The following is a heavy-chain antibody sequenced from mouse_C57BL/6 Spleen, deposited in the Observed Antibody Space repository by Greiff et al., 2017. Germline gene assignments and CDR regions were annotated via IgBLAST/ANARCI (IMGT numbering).Heavy chain of an antibody. V-gene: IGHV5-16*01. Sequence: EVKLMESEGGLVQPGSSMKLSCTASGFTFSDYYMAWVRQVPEKGLEWVANINYDGSSTYYLDSLKSRFIISRDNAKNILYLQMSSLKSEDTATYYCAREDYDGFDYWGQGTTLTVSS. CDR3: AREDYDGFDY. CDR1: GFTFSDYY. J-gene: IGHJ2*01. CDR2: INYDGSST. D-gene: IGHD2-4*01.